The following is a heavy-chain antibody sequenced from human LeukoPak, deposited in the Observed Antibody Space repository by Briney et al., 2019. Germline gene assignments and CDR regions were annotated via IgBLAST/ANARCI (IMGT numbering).Heavy chain of an antibody. V-gene: IGHV4-59*01. CDR1: DYSITSYY. Sequence: PSETLSLTCTVSDYSITSYYWTWIRQAPREGLGRVWNIYYTVSTKYNPSLKSRVAISIDTSKNQFSLKLRSVTAADTAVYYCAREVDTSMVPNWFDPWGQGALVTVSS. CDR2: IYYTVST. D-gene: IGHD5-18*01. J-gene: IGHJ5*02. CDR3: AREVDTSMVPNWFDP.